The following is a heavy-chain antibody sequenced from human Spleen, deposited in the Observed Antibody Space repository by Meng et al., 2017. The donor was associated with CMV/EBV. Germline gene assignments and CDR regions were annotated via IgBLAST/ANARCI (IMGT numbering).Heavy chain of an antibody. Sequence: GESLKISCAASGFTFSSYAMNWVRQAPGKGLEWVAVISYDVTNMQYVDSVRGRFTISRDNSKNTLYLQMSSLRADDTAVYYCARGGDCTTTNCYSGWFDPWGQGTLVTVSS. CDR1: GFTFSSYA. V-gene: IGHV3-30-3*01. J-gene: IGHJ5*02. CDR3: ARGGDCTTTNCYSGWFDP. CDR2: ISYDVTNM. D-gene: IGHD2-2*02.